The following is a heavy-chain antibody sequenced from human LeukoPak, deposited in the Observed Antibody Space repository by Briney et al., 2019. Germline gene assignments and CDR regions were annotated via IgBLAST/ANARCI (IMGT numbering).Heavy chain of an antibody. D-gene: IGHD3-22*01. Sequence: PGGSLRLSCAASGFIFSSYAMSWVRQAPGKGLEWVSAISGSGGSTYYADSVKGRFTISRDNSKNTLYLQMNSLRAEDTAVYYCASPRLTYYYDSSGYYVLDYWGQGTLVTVSS. CDR2: ISGSGGST. CDR1: GFIFSSYA. V-gene: IGHV3-23*01. J-gene: IGHJ4*02. CDR3: ASPRLTYYYDSSGYYVLDY.